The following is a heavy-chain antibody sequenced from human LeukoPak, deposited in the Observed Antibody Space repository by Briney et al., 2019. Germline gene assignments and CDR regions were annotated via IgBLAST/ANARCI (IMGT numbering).Heavy chain of an antibody. CDR2: LHPENGET. J-gene: IGHJ4*02. Sequence: ASVKVSCKASGYTFTNYYLHWVRQAPGKGLEWMGGLHPENGETIYAQKFQGRVTMTEDISTDTAYMEIRSLTSEDTAMYYCATDPYHYYSRDTYPGDYWGQGTLVTVSS. CDR1: GYTFTNYY. V-gene: IGHV1-24*01. D-gene: IGHD3-22*01. CDR3: ATDPYHYYSRDTYPGDY.